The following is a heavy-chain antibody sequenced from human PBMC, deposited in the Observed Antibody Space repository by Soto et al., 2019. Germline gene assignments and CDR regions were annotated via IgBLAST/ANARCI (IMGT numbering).Heavy chain of an antibody. CDR2: IYTSGRA. CDR1: GGSVSSGAYY. Sequence: SETLSLTCTVSGGSVSSGAYYWSWIRKHPGKGLEWIGNIYTSGRADYNLSLKSRVTMSVDTSENQFTLELSSVTAADTAVYYCARESDYYDSNGLGFDYWGQGTLVTVSS. CDR3: ARESDYYDSNGLGFDY. J-gene: IGHJ4*01. V-gene: IGHV4-31*03. D-gene: IGHD3-22*01.